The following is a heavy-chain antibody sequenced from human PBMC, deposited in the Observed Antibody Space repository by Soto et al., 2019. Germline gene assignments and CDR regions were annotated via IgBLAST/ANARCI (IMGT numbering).Heavy chain of an antibody. CDR1: GGSFSGYY. V-gene: IGHV4-34*01. D-gene: IGHD2-2*01. J-gene: IGHJ3*02. Sequence: VQLQQWGAGLLKPSETLSLTCAVYGGSFSGYYWTWIRQPPGKGLVWLGEINHSGSTNYNPSLNSRVSISADTSKKQFSLNLTSVTAADTAVYYCARGECSSNYCFTRWALDIWGQGTVVTVSS. CDR2: INHSGST. CDR3: ARGECSSNYCFTRWALDI.